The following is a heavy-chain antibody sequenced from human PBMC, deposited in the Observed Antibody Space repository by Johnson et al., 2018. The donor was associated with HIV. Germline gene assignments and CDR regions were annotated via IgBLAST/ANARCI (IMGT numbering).Heavy chain of an antibody. D-gene: IGHD6-13*01. CDR2: ISYDGSNK. CDR3: AKGLVRAAAGTRNAFDI. V-gene: IGHV3-30*18. CDR1: GFTFSSYG. Sequence: QEQLVVSGGCVVQPGRSLRLSCAASGFTFSSYGMHWVRQAPGKGLEWVAVISYDGSNKYYADSVKGRFTISRDNSKNTLYLQMNSLRAEDTAVYYCAKGLVRAAAGTRNAFDIWGQGTMVTVSS. J-gene: IGHJ3*02.